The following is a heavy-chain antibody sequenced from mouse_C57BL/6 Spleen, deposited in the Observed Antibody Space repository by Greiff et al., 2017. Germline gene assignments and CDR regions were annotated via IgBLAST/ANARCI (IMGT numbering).Heavy chain of an antibody. J-gene: IGHJ4*01. CDR1: GYAFSSYW. CDR3: ARSPHYYAMDY. CDR2: IYPGDGDT. V-gene: IGHV1-80*01. Sequence: VQLQESGAELVKPGASVKISCKASGYAFSSYWMNWVKQRPGKGLEWIGQIYPGDGDTNYNGKFKGKATLTADKSASTAYMQLSSLTSEDSAVYFCARSPHYYAMDYWGQGTSVTVSS.